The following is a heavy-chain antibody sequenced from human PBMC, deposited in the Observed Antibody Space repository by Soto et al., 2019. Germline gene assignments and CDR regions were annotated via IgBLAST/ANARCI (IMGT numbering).Heavy chain of an antibody. V-gene: IGHV3-7*01. CDR3: SRSLDS. Sequence: GGSLRLSCAASGFTFSSFWMDWVRQAPGKGLEWVANINPDGSEKHYVDSVKGRFNISRDNAKNSLYLQMSSLTAEDSALYYCSRSLDSWGQGTRGSVSS. CDR2: INPDGSEK. CDR1: GFTFSSFW. J-gene: IGHJ4*02.